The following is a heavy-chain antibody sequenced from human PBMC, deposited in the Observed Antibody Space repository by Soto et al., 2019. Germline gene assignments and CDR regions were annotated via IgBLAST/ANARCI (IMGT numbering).Heavy chain of an antibody. Sequence: ELGASVKVSCKASGYTFTSYGISWVRQAPGQGLEWMGWISAYNGNTNYAQKLQGIVTMTTDTSTSTVYMELRSLISDDTAVYYFARSEVMITLNNWFDPWGQGTLVTVSS. CDR1: GYTFTSYG. V-gene: IGHV1-18*01. CDR2: ISAYNGNT. CDR3: ARSEVMITLNNWFDP. D-gene: IGHD3-16*01. J-gene: IGHJ5*02.